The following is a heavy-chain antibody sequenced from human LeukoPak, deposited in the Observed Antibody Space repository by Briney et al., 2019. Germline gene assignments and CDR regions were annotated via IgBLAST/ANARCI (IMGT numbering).Heavy chain of an antibody. V-gene: IGHV3-9*01. CDR1: GFTFDDYA. J-gene: IGHJ6*03. CDR2: ISWNSGSI. Sequence: GGSLRLSCAASGFTFDDYAMHWVRQAPGKGLEWVSGISWNSGSIGYADSVKGRFTISRDNSKNTLYLQMNSLRAEDTAVYYCAKDDYGYYYYMDVWGKGTTVTVSS. D-gene: IGHD4-17*01. CDR3: AKDDYGYYYYMDV.